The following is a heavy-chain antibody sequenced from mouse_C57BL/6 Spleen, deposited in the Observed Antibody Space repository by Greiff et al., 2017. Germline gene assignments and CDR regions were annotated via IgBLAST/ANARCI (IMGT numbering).Heavy chain of an antibody. CDR3: ARGDGNPWFAY. Sequence: VQLQQSGAELVRPGASVKLSCKASGYTFTDYYINWVKQRPGQGLEWIARIYPGSGNTYYNEKFKGKATLTAEKSSSTAYMQLSSLTSEDSAVYFCARGDGNPWFAYWGQGTLVTVSA. CDR1: GYTFTDYY. J-gene: IGHJ3*01. CDR2: IYPGSGNT. V-gene: IGHV1-76*01. D-gene: IGHD2-1*01.